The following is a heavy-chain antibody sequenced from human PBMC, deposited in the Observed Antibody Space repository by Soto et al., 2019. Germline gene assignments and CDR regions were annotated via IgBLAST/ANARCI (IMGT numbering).Heavy chain of an antibody. J-gene: IGHJ4*02. CDR1: GFTFINYW. CDR3: AKFSRTMSSV. CDR2: IKPDGSVK. V-gene: IGHV3-7*01. Sequence: TGGSLRLSCATSGFTFINYWMSWVRQAPGKGLEWVAIIKPDGSVKQYVDSVQGRFTISRDNAENSLHLQMNSLRVDDTAIYYCAKFSRTMSSVWGQGTLVTVSS. D-gene: IGHD3-10*02.